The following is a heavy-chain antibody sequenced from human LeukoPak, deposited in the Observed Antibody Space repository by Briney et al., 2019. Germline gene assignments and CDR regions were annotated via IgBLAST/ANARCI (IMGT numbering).Heavy chain of an antibody. J-gene: IGHJ4*02. Sequence: SETLSLTCTVSGGSISSYSWSWIRQPPGKGLEWIGFVYYTGSANYNPSLKSRVTISLDTSKNQFSLKLNSVTASDTAVYYCARGGYIYGWWGQGTLVTVSS. V-gene: IGHV4-59*01. CDR2: VYYTGSA. CDR1: GGSISSYS. D-gene: IGHD5-18*01. CDR3: ARGGYIYGW.